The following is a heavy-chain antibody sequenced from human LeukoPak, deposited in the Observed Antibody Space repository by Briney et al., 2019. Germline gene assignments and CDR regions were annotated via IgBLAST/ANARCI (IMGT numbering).Heavy chain of an antibody. Sequence: PGGSLRLSCAASGFTFSSCGMHWVRQAPGKGLEWVAFIRYDGSNKYYADSVKGRFTISRDNSKNTLYLQMNSLRAEDTAVYYCAKVPYCSSTSCYTPFDYWGQGTLVTVSS. J-gene: IGHJ4*02. CDR3: AKVPYCSSTSCYTPFDY. D-gene: IGHD2-2*02. V-gene: IGHV3-30*02. CDR1: GFTFSSCG. CDR2: IRYDGSNK.